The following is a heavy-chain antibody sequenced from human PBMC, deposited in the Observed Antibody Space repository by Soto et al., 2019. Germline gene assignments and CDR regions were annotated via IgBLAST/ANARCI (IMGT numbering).Heavy chain of an antibody. J-gene: IGHJ6*02. D-gene: IGHD3-3*01. V-gene: IGHV3-9*01. CDR2: ISWNSGSI. Sequence: PGGSLRLSCAASGFTFDDYAMHWVRQAPGKGLEWVSGISWNSGSIGYADSVKGRFTISGDNAKNSLYLQMNSLRAEDTALYYCAKDLLLFGVVSSPFYGMDVWGQGTTVTVSS. CDR1: GFTFDDYA. CDR3: AKDLLLFGVVSSPFYGMDV.